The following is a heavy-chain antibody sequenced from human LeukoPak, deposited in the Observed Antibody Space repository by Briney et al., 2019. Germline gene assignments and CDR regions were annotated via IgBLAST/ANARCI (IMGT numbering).Heavy chain of an antibody. D-gene: IGHD5-18*01. CDR1: GFTFTSSA. Sequence: APVKVSCKASGFTFTSSAMQWVRQARGQRLEWIGWIVVGSGNTNYAQKFQERVTITRDMSTSTAYMELSSLRSEDTAVYYCAAINVDTAMAVFDHWGQGTLVTVSS. V-gene: IGHV1-58*02. J-gene: IGHJ4*02. CDR2: IVVGSGNT. CDR3: AAINVDTAMAVFDH.